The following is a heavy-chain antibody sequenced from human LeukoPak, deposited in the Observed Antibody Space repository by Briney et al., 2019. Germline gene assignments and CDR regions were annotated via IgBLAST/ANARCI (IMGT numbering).Heavy chain of an antibody. Sequence: SETLSLTCTVYGGSFSDYNRTWIRQPPGKGLEWIGEVTHSGRTNYNLSLESRVTISVDTSKNQFSLKLRSVTAADTAVYYCARGTPGYDYWGQGTLVTVSS. V-gene: IGHV4-34*01. CDR3: ARGTPGYDY. J-gene: IGHJ4*02. CDR2: VTHSGRT. D-gene: IGHD4-23*01. CDR1: GGSFSDYN.